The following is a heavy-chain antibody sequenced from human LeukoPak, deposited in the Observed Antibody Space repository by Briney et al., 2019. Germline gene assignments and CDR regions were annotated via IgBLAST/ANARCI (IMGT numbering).Heavy chain of an antibody. Sequence: SETLSLTCAVYGGSFSGYYWSWIRQPPGKGLEWIGYIYYSGSTNYNPSLKSRVTISVDTSKNQFSLKLSSVTAADTAVYYCARLGSFDYWGQGTLVTVSS. CDR3: ARLGSFDY. V-gene: IGHV4-59*08. CDR1: GGSFSGYY. J-gene: IGHJ4*02. CDR2: IYYSGST. D-gene: IGHD3-10*01.